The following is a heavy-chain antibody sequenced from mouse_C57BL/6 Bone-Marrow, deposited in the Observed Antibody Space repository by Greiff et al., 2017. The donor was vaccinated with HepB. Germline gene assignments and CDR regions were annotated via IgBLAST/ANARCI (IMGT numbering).Heavy chain of an antibody. V-gene: IGHV5-12*01. J-gene: IGHJ4*01. CDR1: GFTFSDYY. CDR2: ISNGGGST. D-gene: IGHD1-1*01. CDR3: ARLYYGSSPFAMDY. Sequence: EVQGVESGGGLVQPGGSLKLSCAASGFTFSDYYMYWVRQTPEKRLEWVAYISNGGGSTYYPDTVKGRFTISRDNAKNTLYLQMSRLKSEDTAMYYCARLYYGSSPFAMDYWGQGTSVTVSS.